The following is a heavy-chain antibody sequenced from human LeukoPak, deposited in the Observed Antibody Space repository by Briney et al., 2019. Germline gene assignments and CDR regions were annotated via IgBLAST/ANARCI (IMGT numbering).Heavy chain of an antibody. J-gene: IGHJ4*02. D-gene: IGHD6-19*01. Sequence: SETLSLSCTVSGGSISSGDYYWSWIRQPRGKGLEWIGYIYYSGSTYYNPSLKSRVTISVDTSKNQFSLKLSSVTAADTAVYYCARGGSSGWSYYFDYWGQGTLVTVSS. V-gene: IGHV4-30-4*08. CDR2: IYYSGST. CDR1: GGSISSGDYY. CDR3: ARGGSSGWSYYFDY.